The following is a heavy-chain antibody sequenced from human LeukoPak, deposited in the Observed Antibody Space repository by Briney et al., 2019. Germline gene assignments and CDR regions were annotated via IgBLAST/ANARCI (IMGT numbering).Heavy chain of an antibody. V-gene: IGHV3-53*01. CDR3: ASRIATAGSVDY. D-gene: IGHD6-13*01. J-gene: IGHJ4*02. CDR2: IYSSGST. CDR1: GFTVSSNY. Sequence: GGALRLSCAASGFTVSSNYMSWVRQAPGKGLEWVSVIYSSGSTYYADSVKGRFTISRDNSKNTQHLQMNTLRAEDTAVYYCASRIATAGSVDYWGQGTLVTVSS.